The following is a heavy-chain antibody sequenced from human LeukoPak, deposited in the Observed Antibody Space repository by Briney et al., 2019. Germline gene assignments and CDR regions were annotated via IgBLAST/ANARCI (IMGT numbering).Heavy chain of an antibody. D-gene: IGHD3-16*02. V-gene: IGHV3-74*01. Sequence: GGSLRLSCAASGFSFSTTWMHWVRQAPGKGLIWVSRINSDGTTSYADSVKGRFTISRDNAKNSLFLQMNSLRVEDTAVYYCARHRTASDYWGQGTLVTVSS. CDR1: GFSFSTTW. CDR3: ARHRTASDY. CDR2: INSDGTT. J-gene: IGHJ4*02.